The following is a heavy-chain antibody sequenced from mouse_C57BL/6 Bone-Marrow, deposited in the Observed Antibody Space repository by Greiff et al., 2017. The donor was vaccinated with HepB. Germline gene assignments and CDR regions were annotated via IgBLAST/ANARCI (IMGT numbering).Heavy chain of an antibody. V-gene: IGHV1-39*01. CDR2: INPNYGTT. CDR1: GYSFTDYN. D-gene: IGHD2-10*02. J-gene: IGHJ2*01. CDR3: ARCVWYLYYFDY. Sequence: VQLKQSGPELVKPGASVKISCKASGYSFTDYNMNWVKQSTGKSLEWIGVINPNYGTTSYNQKFKGKATLTVDQSSSTSYMQLNSLTSEDSAVYYCARCVWYLYYFDYWGQGTTLTVSS.